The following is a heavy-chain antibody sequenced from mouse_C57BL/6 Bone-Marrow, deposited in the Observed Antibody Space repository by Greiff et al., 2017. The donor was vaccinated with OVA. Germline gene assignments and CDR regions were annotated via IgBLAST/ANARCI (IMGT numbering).Heavy chain of an antibody. J-gene: IGHJ2*01. CDR2: IDPANGDT. D-gene: IGHD1-1*01. V-gene: IGHV14-4*01. Sequence: VQLQQSGAELVRPGASVKLSCTASGFNFKDDYMHWVKQRPEQGLEWIGWIDPANGDTEYASKFKGKATITVDTSSNTAYLQLSSLTSEDTAVYYCTAGYYNGYYYFDYWGQGTTLTVSS. CDR1: GFNFKDDY. CDR3: TAGYYNGYYYFDY.